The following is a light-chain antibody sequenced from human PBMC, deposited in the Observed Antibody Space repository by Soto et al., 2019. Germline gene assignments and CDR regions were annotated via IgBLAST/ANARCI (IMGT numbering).Light chain of an antibody. Sequence: QSVLTQPSSVSGSAGQSITISCTGTSSDVGGYNYVSWYQQHPGKAPKLMIYDVSNRPSGVSNRFSGSKSGNTASLTISGLQAEDEADYYCSSYTSSSTLHVFGTGTKVTVL. V-gene: IGLV2-14*01. J-gene: IGLJ1*01. CDR3: SSYTSSSTLHV. CDR1: SSDVGGYNY. CDR2: DVS.